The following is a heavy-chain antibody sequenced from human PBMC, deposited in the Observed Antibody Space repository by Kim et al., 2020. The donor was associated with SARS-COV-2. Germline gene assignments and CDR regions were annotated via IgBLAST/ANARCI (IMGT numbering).Heavy chain of an antibody. CDR2: ISGSGGST. CDR3: AKCPYDFWSGYFDY. Sequence: GGSLRLSCAASGFTFSSYAMSWVRQAPGKGLEWVSAISGSGGSTYYADSVKGRFTISRDNSKNTLYLQMNSLRAEDTAAYYCAKCPYDFWSGYFDYWGQGTLVTVSS. CDR1: GFTFSSYA. V-gene: IGHV3-23*01. D-gene: IGHD3-3*01. J-gene: IGHJ4*02.